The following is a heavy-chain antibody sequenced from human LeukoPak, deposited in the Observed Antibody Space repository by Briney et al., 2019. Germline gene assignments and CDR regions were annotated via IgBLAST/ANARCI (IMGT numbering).Heavy chain of an antibody. J-gene: IGHJ4*02. D-gene: IGHD6-13*01. CDR3: ANSPTTYSSSWYGYTDY. CDR2: IRDEGFTK. V-gene: IGHV3-30*02. Sequence: GGSLRLSCAAFGFSFNTYGMHWVRQAPGQGLEWVAFIRDEGFTKYHADSVKGRFTISRDNSKNTLYLQMNSLRAEDTAVYYCANSPTTYSSSWYGYTDYWGQGTLVTVSS. CDR1: GFSFNTYG.